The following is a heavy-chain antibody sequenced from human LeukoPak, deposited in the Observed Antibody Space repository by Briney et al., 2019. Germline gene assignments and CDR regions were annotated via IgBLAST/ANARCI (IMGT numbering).Heavy chain of an antibody. CDR2: ISSSSSYI. Sequence: PGGSLRLSCAASGFTFSSYSMNWVRQAPGKGLEWVSSISSSSSYIYYADSVKGRFTISRDNAKNSLYLQMNSLRAEDPAVYYCARESPQLSSFDYWGQGTLVTVSS. CDR3: ARESPQLSSFDY. CDR1: GFTFSSYS. J-gene: IGHJ4*02. V-gene: IGHV3-21*01. D-gene: IGHD2-2*01.